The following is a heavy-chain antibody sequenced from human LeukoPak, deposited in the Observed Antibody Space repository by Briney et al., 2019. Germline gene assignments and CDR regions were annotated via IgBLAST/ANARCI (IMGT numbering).Heavy chain of an antibody. J-gene: IGHJ4*02. V-gene: IGHV4-59*08. Sequence: PSETLSLTCTVSGGSISSDYWQWIRQPPGKVLEWVGYIYNSGNNHYNSSLKSRVTISIDTSKNQFSLKLASVTAADTAVYYCATRGYWGQGTLVAVSS. CDR2: IYNSGNN. D-gene: IGHD3-10*01. CDR3: ATRGY. CDR1: GGSISSDY.